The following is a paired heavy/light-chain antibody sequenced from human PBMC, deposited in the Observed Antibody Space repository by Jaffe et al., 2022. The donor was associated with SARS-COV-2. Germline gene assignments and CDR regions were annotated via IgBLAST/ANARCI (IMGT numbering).Light chain of an antibody. CDR2: DAS. V-gene: IGKV1-8*01. CDR3: QQYCAYPLT. J-gene: IGKJ4*01. CDR1: QSLSSS. Sequence: AIRMTQSPSSFSASTGDRVTITCRASQSLSSSLAWYRQRPGKAPELLIYDASTLQRGVPSRFSGSESGTEFTLTISCLQSEDFATYYCQQYCAYPLTFGGGTKVEI.
Heavy chain of an antibody. CDR2: IHYSGST. Sequence: QLQVQESGPGLVKPSETLSLTCTVSGGSVSSAYYWGWIRQPPGKGLEWVGIIHYSGSTFYNPSLNNRVTISVDKSKNQFSLNLSSVTAADTAIYYCARRRNIGNFDAFDIWGQGTMVTVSS. V-gene: IGHV4-39*01. J-gene: IGHJ3*02. CDR1: GGSVSSAYY. D-gene: IGHD1-26*01. CDR3: ARRRNIGNFDAFDI.